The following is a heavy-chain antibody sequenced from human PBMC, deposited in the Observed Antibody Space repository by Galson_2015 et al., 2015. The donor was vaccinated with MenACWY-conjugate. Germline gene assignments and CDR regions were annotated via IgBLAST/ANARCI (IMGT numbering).Heavy chain of an antibody. CDR3: ARGILDYGSGDGDY. D-gene: IGHD3-10*01. CDR2: INHSGST. Sequence: SETLSLTCGVYGGSFSGYYWSWIRQPPGKGLEWIGEINHSGSTNYNPSLKSRVTISVDTSKNQSSLKLSSVTAADTAVYYCARGILDYGSGDGDYWGQGTLVTVSS. V-gene: IGHV4-34*01. CDR1: GGSFSGYY. J-gene: IGHJ4*02.